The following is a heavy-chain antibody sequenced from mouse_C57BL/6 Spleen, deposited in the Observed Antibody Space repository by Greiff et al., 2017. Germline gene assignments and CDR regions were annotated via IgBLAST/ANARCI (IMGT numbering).Heavy chain of an antibody. Sequence: EVQVVESGAGLVKPGGSLKLSCAASGFTFSSYAMSWVRQTPEKRLEWVAYISSGGDYIYYAYTVKGRITISRDNSRNTLYLQMNSLKSEDTAMYYCARGTTVLADAMDYWGQGTSVTVSS. CDR2: ISSGGDYI. CDR1: GFTFSSYA. CDR3: ARGTTVLADAMDY. J-gene: IGHJ4*01. V-gene: IGHV5S21*01. D-gene: IGHD1-1*01.